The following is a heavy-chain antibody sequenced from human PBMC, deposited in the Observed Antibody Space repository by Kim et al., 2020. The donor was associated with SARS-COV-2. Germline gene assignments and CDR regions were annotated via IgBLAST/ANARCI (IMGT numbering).Heavy chain of an antibody. CDR3: ARGAWLVAFFDY. J-gene: IGHJ4*02. D-gene: IGHD6-19*01. Sequence: SVKVSCKASGGTFSSYAISWVRQAPGQGLEWMGGIIPIFGTANYAQKFQGRVTITADESTSTAYMELSSLRSEDTAVYYCARGAWLVAFFDYWGQGTLVTVSS. CDR1: GGTFSSYA. V-gene: IGHV1-69*13. CDR2: IIPIFGTA.